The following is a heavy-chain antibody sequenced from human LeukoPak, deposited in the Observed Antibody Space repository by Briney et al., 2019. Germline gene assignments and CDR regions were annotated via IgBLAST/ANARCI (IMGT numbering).Heavy chain of an antibody. D-gene: IGHD2-15*01. J-gene: IGHJ4*02. CDR2: INPNSGGT. CDR1: GYTFTGYY. Sequence: ASVKVSCKASGYTFTGYYMHWVRQAPGQGLEWMGWINPNSGGTNYAQKFQGRVTMTRDTSISTAYMELSRLGSDDTAVYYCARLACSGGSCYPDYWGQGTLVTVSS. V-gene: IGHV1-2*02. CDR3: ARLACSGGSCYPDY.